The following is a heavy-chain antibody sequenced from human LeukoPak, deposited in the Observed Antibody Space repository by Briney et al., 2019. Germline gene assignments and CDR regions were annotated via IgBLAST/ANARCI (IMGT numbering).Heavy chain of an antibody. J-gene: IGHJ4*02. V-gene: IGHV3-7*03. CDR2: IKQDGSEK. CDR1: GFTFSSYW. Sequence: GGSLRLSCAASGFTFSSYWMSWVRQAPGKGLEWVANIKQDGSEKYYVDSVKGRFTISRDNAKNSLYLQMNSLRAEDTAVYYCARVRGGYCSGGSCYCYFFDYWGQGTLVTVSS. CDR3: ARVRGGYCSGGSCYCYFFDY. D-gene: IGHD2-15*01.